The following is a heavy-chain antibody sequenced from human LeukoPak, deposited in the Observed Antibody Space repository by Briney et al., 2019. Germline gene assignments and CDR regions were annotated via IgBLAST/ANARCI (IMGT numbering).Heavy chain of an antibody. CDR1: GGTFSSYA. D-gene: IGHD3-22*01. Sequence: SVKVSCKASGGTFSSYAISWVRQAPGQGLEWMGGIIPIFGTANYAQKFQGRVTITADESTSTAYMELSSLRSEDTAVYYCARGPYYYDSSGYYAFDYWGQGTLVTDSS. CDR2: IIPIFGTA. CDR3: ARGPYYYDSSGYYAFDY. V-gene: IGHV1-69*13. J-gene: IGHJ4*02.